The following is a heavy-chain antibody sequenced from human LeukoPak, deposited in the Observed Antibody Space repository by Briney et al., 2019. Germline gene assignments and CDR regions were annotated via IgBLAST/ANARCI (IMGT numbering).Heavy chain of an antibody. D-gene: IGHD4-17*01. CDR3: VETTVTRGYYFDY. V-gene: IGHV4-39*07. CDR1: GGSISSSSYY. J-gene: IGHJ4*02. Sequence: SETLSLTCTVSGGSISSSSYYWGWIRQPPGKGLEWIGSIYYSGSTYYNPSLKSRVTISVDTSKNQFSLKLSSVTAADTAVYYCVETTVTRGYYFDYWGQGTLVTVSS. CDR2: IYYSGST.